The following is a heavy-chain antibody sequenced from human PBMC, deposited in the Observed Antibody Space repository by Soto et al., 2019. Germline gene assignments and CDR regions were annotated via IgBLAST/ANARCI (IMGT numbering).Heavy chain of an antibody. CDR2: IYYSGST. J-gene: IGHJ6*03. V-gene: IGHV4-59*01. Sequence: SETLSLTCTVSGGSISSYYWSWIRQPPGKGLEWIGYIYYSGSTNYNPSLKSRVTISVDTSKNQFSLKLSSVTAADTAVYYSARRIAARRPSWYYYYMDVWGKGTTVTVSS. CDR1: GGSISSYY. D-gene: IGHD6-6*01. CDR3: ARRIAARRPSWYYYYMDV.